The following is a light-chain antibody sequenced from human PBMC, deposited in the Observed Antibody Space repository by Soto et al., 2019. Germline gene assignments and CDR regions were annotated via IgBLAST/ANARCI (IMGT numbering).Light chain of an antibody. V-gene: IGKV3-15*01. J-gene: IGKJ1*01. CDR2: GAS. CDR3: QQYNNWPPWT. CDR1: QSISSD. Sequence: TQSPSFLSASVGDRVTVAFSASQSISSDLAWYQQKPGQAPRLLIYGASTRASDIPARFSGSGSGTEFTLTISSLQSEDFAVYYCQQYNNWPPWTFGQGTKVDIK.